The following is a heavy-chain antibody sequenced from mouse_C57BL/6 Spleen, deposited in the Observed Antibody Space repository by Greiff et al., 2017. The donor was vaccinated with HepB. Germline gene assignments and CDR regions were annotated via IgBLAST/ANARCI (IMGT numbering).Heavy chain of an antibody. CDR3: ARSPLYGNYVYWYFDV. D-gene: IGHD2-1*01. Sequence: EVQLQQSGAELVKPGASVKISCKASGYAFSSYWMNWVKQSHGKSLEWIGDINPNNGGTIYNQKFKGKATLTVDKSSSTAYMELRSLTSEDTAVYYCARSPLYGNYVYWYFDVWGTGTTVTVSS. CDR2: INPNNGGT. J-gene: IGHJ1*03. V-gene: IGHV1-18*01. CDR1: GYAFSSYW.